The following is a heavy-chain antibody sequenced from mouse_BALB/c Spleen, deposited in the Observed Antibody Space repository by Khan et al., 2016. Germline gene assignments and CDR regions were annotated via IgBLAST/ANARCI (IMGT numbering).Heavy chain of an antibody. CDR1: GSSITSDYA. D-gene: IGHD1-3*01. J-gene: IGHJ3*01. CDR3: TSERYNCNGRAWFAY. V-gene: IGHV3-2*02. Sequence: VQLKQSGPGLVKPSQSLSLTCTVTGSSITSDYACNWIRQFPGNKLEWMAYISYSGSTSYNPSLKSRISITRDTSKNQFFLQLNSVTTEDTATCYSTSERYNCNGRAWFAYWGHGTLVTVSA. CDR2: ISYSGST.